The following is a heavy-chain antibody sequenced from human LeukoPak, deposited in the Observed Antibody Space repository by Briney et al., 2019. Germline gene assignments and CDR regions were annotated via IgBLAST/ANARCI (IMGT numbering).Heavy chain of an antibody. V-gene: IGHV3-30*18. CDR1: GFTFRSYG. Sequence: GGSLRLSCAASGFTFRSYGMHWVRQAPGKGLEWVAVISYDGSNEYYGDSVKGRFTISRDNSKNTLYLQMNSLRAEDTAVYYCAKSTTVTVVLDYWGQGTLVTVAS. J-gene: IGHJ4*02. D-gene: IGHD4-17*01. CDR2: ISYDGSNE. CDR3: AKSTTVTVVLDY.